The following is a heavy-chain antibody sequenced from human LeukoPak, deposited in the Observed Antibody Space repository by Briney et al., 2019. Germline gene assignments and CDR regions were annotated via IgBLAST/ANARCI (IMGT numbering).Heavy chain of an antibody. CDR1: GYTFTSYD. V-gene: IGHV1-8*01. D-gene: IGHD6-13*01. J-gene: IGHJ6*02. Sequence: ASVKVSCKASGYTFTSYDINWVRQATGQGLEWMGWMNPNSGNTGYAQKFQGRVTMTRNTSISTAYMELSSLRSEDTAVYYCARSVYGSSWYYYGMDVWGQGTTVTVSS. CDR2: MNPNSGNT. CDR3: ARSVYGSSWYYYGMDV.